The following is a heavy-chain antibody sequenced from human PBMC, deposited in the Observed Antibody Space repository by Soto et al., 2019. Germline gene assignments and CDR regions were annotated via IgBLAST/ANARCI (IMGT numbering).Heavy chain of an antibody. CDR2: IYHSGST. J-gene: IGHJ4*02. CDR3: VASSGWFGELLRPFDY. Sequence: QAQLQESGPGLVKPSETPSLTCTVSGGSISSYYWSWIRQPPGKGLEWIGYIYHSGSTNYNPSLKCRVTISLDMSKNQFSLKLSSVTAADTAVYYCVASSGWFGELLRPFDYWGQGTLVTVSS. V-gene: IGHV4-59*01. CDR1: GGSISSYY. D-gene: IGHD3-10*01.